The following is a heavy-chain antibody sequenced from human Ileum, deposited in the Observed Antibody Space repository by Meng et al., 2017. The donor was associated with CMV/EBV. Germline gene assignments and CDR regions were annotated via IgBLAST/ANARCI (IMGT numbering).Heavy chain of an antibody. J-gene: IGHJ4*02. Sequence: LPLQESGPGLGNPSQTLSPTCTVSGDSLSTGDYYWSWIRQPPGKGPEWIGYIYYSGSTLYNPSLKSPVTISLDKSKNQFSLRLRSVTAADTAVYFCAREGGGWYFDSWGQGTLVTVSS. V-gene: IGHV4-30-4*01. CDR1: GDSLSTGDYY. D-gene: IGHD6-19*01. CDR3: AREGGGWYFDS. CDR2: IYYSGST.